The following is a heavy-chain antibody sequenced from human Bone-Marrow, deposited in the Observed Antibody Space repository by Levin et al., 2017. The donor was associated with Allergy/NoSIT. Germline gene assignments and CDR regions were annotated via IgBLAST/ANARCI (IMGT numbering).Heavy chain of an antibody. V-gene: IGHV1-69-2*01. CDR1: GYTFTDNY. J-gene: IGHJ4*02. CDR2: VNPEAGER. CDR3: ATVGTYPDDY. D-gene: IGHD1-26*01. Sequence: ASVKVSCKVYGYTFTDNYIHWIKQTPGTGLEWMGLVNPEAGERVYAEKFQGRFTITADTSTDTAYMEVSSLRSDDTAVYYCATVGTYPDDYWGQGTLVTVSS.